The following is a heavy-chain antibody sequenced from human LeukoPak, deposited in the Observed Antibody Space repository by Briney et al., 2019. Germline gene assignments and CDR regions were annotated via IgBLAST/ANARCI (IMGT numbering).Heavy chain of an antibody. V-gene: IGHV3-30*03. CDR1: GFTFSSYG. J-gene: IGHJ4*02. CDR3: ARETSQDYFDS. CDR2: ISYDGSNK. Sequence: PGRSLRLSCAASGFTFSSYGMHWVRQAPGKGLEWVAVISYDGSNKYYADSVKGRFTISRDNSKNTLYLQMNSLRAEDTAVYYCARETSQDYFDSWGQGTLVTVSS.